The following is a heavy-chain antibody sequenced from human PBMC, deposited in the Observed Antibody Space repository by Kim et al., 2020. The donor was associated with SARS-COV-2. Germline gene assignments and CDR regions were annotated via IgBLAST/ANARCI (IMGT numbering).Heavy chain of an antibody. V-gene: IGHV3-23*01. J-gene: IGHJ3*02. CDR2: ISGSGGST. CDR1: GFTFSSYA. CDR3: AKDAPWAEMATRKIPPGGDAFDI. Sequence: GGSLRLSCAASGFTFSSYAMSWVRQAPGKGLEWVSAISGSGGSTYYADSVKGRFTISRDNSKNTLYLQMNSLRAEDTAVYYCAKDAPWAEMATRKIPPGGDAFDIWGQGTMVTVSS. D-gene: IGHD5-12*01.